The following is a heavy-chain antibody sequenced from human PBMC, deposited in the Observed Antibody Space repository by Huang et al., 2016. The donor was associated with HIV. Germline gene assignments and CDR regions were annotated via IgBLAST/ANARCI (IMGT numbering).Heavy chain of an antibody. CDR2: IDAGGDNT. CDR1: GLRFDVYA. V-gene: IGHV3-23*01. Sequence: EVQLLESGGDLVQPGGSLKLSCVASGLRFDVYAMRWVRQAPGKGLAWVSAIDAGGDNTYDADYVKGRFTISRDDSKNTVHLQLNSLRAEDTAVYFCVKRDFELHIRGNQRSYYYYMDVWGKGTTVTVS. J-gene: IGHJ6*03. CDR3: VKRDFELHIRGNQRSYYYYMDV. D-gene: IGHD2-15*01.